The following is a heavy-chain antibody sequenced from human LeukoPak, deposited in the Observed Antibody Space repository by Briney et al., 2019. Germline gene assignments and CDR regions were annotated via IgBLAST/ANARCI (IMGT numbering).Heavy chain of an antibody. D-gene: IGHD2-15*01. V-gene: IGHV3-48*03. CDR1: GFTFSSYE. Sequence: GGSLRLSCAASGFTFSSYEMKWVRQAPGEGLECVSYITSSGNTIYYADSVKGRFTISRDNAKYSLYLQMNSLRAEDTAVYYCVRGRYCSGGTCYPSYDYWGQGTLVTVSS. CDR2: ITSSGNTI. CDR3: VRGRYCSGGTCYPSYDY. J-gene: IGHJ4*02.